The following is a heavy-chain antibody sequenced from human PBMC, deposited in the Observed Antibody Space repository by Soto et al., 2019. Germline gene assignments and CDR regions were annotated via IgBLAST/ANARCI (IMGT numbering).Heavy chain of an antibody. Sequence: SLRLSCAASGFNFSNHCMHWVRQAPGKGLEWVSAISGSGGSTYYADSVKGRFTISRDNSKNTLYLHINSLRPEDTAVYYCAREMVEMATNNGIXYWGQGTLVXVSS. CDR3: AREMVEMATNNGIXY. J-gene: IGHJ4*02. CDR1: GFNFSNHC. V-gene: IGHV3-23*01. CDR2: ISGSGGST. D-gene: IGHD5-12*01.